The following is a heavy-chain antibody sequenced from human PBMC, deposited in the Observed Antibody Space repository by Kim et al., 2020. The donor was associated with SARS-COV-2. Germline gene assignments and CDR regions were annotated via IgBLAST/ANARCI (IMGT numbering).Heavy chain of an antibody. V-gene: IGHV3-21*01. J-gene: IGHJ6*02. CDR2: ISSSSSYI. Sequence: GGSLRLSCAASGFTFSSYSMDWVRQAPGKGLEWVSSISSSSSYIYYADSVKGRFTISRDNAKNSLYLQMNSLRAEDTAVYYCKQAPGYYYYGMDVWGQGTTVTVSS. CDR1: GFTFSSYS. CDR3: KQAPGYYYYGMDV.